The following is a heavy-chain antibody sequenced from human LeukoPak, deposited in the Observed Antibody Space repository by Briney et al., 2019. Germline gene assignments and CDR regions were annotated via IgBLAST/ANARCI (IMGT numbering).Heavy chain of an antibody. CDR3: ATGYYFDY. J-gene: IGHJ4*02. CDR1: GYTFTAYY. Sequence: ASVKVSCKASGYTFTAYYMHWVRQAPGQGLEWMGWINPGSGGTNYAQKFQGRVTMTRDTSKNQFSLKLSSVTAADTAVYYCATGYYFDYWGQGTLVTVSS. V-gene: IGHV1-2*02. CDR2: INPGSGGT.